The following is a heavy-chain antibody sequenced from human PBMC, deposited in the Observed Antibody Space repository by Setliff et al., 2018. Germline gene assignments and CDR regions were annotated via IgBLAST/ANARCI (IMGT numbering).Heavy chain of an antibody. CDR2: INHSGST. V-gene: IGHV4-39*07. D-gene: IGHD3-3*01. CDR3: VRMSGFLYIDV. J-gene: IGHJ6*03. Sequence: SETLSLTCTVSGGSIGSTTYYWGWIRQPPGKGLEWIGEINHSGSTKYNPSLKSRVSISIDTSKDQFSLRMSSVTAADTAVYYCVRMSGFLYIDVWGKGTTVTVSS. CDR1: GGSIGSTTYY.